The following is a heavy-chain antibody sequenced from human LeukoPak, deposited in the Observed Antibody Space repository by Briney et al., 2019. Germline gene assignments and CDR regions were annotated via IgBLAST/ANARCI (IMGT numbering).Heavy chain of an antibody. CDR2: ISGSGGGT. D-gene: IGHD6-19*01. Sequence: PGGSLRLSCAASGFTFSGYAMSWVRQAPGKGLEWVSSISGSGGGTYYADSVKGRFTISRDNSKNTLYLQTISLRAEDTAVYYCAKGPYSSGPGYYFDYWGQGTLVTVSS. J-gene: IGHJ4*02. CDR3: AKGPYSSGPGYYFDY. CDR1: GFTFSGYA. V-gene: IGHV3-23*01.